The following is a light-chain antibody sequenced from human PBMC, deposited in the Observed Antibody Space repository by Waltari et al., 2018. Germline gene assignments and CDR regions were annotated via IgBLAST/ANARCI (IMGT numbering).Light chain of an antibody. V-gene: IGKV3D-20*02. Sequence: DIVLTQSPVTLSLSPGERATLSCRASQSVSSSYLDWSQQKLGQAPRLLIYGASTRATGIPARFSGSGSGTDFTLTISSLEPEDFAVYYCQHRDHWPPDATFGPGTKVDIK. J-gene: IGKJ3*01. CDR3: QHRDHWPPDAT. CDR1: QSVSSSY. CDR2: GAS.